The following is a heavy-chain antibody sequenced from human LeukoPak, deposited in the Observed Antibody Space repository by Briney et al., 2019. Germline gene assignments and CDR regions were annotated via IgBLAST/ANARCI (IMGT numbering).Heavy chain of an antibody. D-gene: IGHD3-22*01. CDR3: ARGPPGDSSGYCPLGY. V-gene: IGHV4-34*01. CDR2: INHSGST. Sequence: PSETLSLTCAVYGGSFSGYYWSWIRQPPGKGLEWIGEINHSGSTNYNPSLKSRITISVDTSKNQFSLKLSSVTAADTAVYYCARGPPGDSSGYCPLGYWGQGTLVTVSS. J-gene: IGHJ4*02. CDR1: GGSFSGYY.